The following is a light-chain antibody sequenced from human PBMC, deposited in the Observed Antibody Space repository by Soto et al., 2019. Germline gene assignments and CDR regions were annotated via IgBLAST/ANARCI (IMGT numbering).Light chain of an antibody. Sequence: EIVLTQSPGTLSLSPGERATLYCRASQSVSSSYLAWYQQKPGQAPRLLIYGASSRATGIPDRFSGSGSGTDFTLTISRLEPEDFAVYYCQQYGSSPPQTFGQGTKV. V-gene: IGKV3-20*01. CDR3: QQYGSSPPQT. J-gene: IGKJ1*01. CDR1: QSVSSSY. CDR2: GAS.